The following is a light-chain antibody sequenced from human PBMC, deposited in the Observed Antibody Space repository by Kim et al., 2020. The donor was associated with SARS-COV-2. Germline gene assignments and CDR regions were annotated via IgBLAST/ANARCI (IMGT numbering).Light chain of an antibody. CDR2: LNPDGSN. CDR3: QTWGTGIVV. Sequence: ASVKLTGTLSSGHSSYAIAWHQQQPEKGPRYLMKLNPDGSNSKGDGIPDRFSGSSSGAERYLTISSLQSEDEADYYCQTWGTGIVVFGGGTQLTVL. CDR1: SGHSSYA. J-gene: IGLJ2*01. V-gene: IGLV4-69*01.